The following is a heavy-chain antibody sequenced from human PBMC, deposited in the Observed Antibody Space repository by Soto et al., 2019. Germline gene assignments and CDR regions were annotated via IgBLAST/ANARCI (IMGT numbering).Heavy chain of an antibody. Sequence: GGSLRLSCAASGFTFSSYAMSWVRQAPGKGLEWVSAISGSGGSTYYADSVKGRFTISRDNSRNTLYLQMNSLRAEDTAVYYCAKVPIVVVQADNDWGQGTLVTVSS. J-gene: IGHJ4*02. CDR3: AKVPIVVVQADND. CDR2: ISGSGGST. D-gene: IGHD2-2*01. V-gene: IGHV3-23*01. CDR1: GFTFSSYA.